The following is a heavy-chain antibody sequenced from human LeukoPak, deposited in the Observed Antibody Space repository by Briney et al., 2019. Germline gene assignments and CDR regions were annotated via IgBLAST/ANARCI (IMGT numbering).Heavy chain of an antibody. CDR2: MYSSGST. D-gene: IGHD5-24*01. V-gene: IGHV4-4*07. CDR1: GGSISNYY. Sequence: PSETLSLTCTVSGGSISNYYWSWIRQPAGKGLECIGRMYSSGSTTYNPSLKSRVTISVDTSKNQFSLKLSSATAADTAVYYCARQFAEDDAFDIWGQGTMVTVSS. CDR3: ARQFAEDDAFDI. J-gene: IGHJ3*02.